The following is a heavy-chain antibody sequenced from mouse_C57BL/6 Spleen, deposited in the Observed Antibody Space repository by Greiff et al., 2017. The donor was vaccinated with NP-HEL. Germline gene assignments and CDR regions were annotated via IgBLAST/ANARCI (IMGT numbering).Heavy chain of an antibody. Sequence: QVQLQQPGAELVRPGTSVKLSCKASGYTFTSYWMHWVKQRPGQGLEWIGVIDPSDSYTNYNQKFKGKATLTVDTSSSTAYMQLSSLTSEDSAVYYCARGQRDYYAMDYWGQGTSVTVSS. CDR3: ARGQRDYYAMDY. V-gene: IGHV1-59*01. CDR1: GYTFTSYW. CDR2: IDPSDSYT. J-gene: IGHJ4*01.